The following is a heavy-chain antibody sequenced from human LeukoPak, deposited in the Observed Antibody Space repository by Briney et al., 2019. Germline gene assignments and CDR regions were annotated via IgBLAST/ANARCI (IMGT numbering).Heavy chain of an antibody. CDR1: GYTFTGYS. CDR2: INPNSGGT. J-gene: IGHJ5*02. CDR3: ARDLPRFGGWLSA. V-gene: IGHV1-2*06. Sequence: ASVKVSCKASGYTFTGYSMHWVRQAPGQGLEWMGRINPNSGGTDYAQKFQGRVTMIRDTSISTMYMELNRLRSDDTAVYYCARDLPRFGGWLSAWGQGTLVTVSS. D-gene: IGHD3-16*01.